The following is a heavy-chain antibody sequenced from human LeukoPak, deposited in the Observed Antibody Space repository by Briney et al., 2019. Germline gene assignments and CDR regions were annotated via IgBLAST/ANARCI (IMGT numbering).Heavy chain of an antibody. CDR3: AKDPRLWSGYYTGYFGY. Sequence: RAGGSLRLSCAASGFTFSSYGMHWVRQAPGKGLEWVAVIWYDGSNKYYADSVKGRFTISRDNSKNTLYLQMNSLRAEDTAVYYCAKDPRLWSGYYTGYFGYWGQGTLVTVSS. J-gene: IGHJ4*02. CDR2: IWYDGSNK. CDR1: GFTFSSYG. D-gene: IGHD3-3*01. V-gene: IGHV3-33*06.